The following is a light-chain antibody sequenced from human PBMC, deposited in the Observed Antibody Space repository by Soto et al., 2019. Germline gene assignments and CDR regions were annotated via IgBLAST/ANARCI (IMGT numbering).Light chain of an antibody. V-gene: IGKV1-9*01. Sequence: DIQLTQSPPFLSAFVGDRVTITCRASQGISSNLAWYQQKPGTAPELLIHAASTLQSGVPSRFSGSGSGTEVTLTISSLQPEDFATYYCQQLNSFPLTFGGGTKVEI. J-gene: IGKJ4*01. CDR3: QQLNSFPLT. CDR2: AAS. CDR1: QGISSN.